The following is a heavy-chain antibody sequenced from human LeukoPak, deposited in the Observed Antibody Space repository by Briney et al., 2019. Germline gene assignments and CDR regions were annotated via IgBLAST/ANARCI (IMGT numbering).Heavy chain of an antibody. V-gene: IGHV4-39*01. D-gene: IGHD3-3*01. CDR2: IYYSGST. CDR3: ARITYYDFWSGYYNLGHYFDY. Sequence: SETLSLTXTVSGGSISSSSYYWGWIRQPPGKGLEWIGSIYYSGSTYYNPSLKSRVTISVDTSKNQFSLKLSSVTAADTAVYYCARITYYDFWSGYYNLGHYFDYWGQGTLVTVSS. J-gene: IGHJ4*02. CDR1: GGSISSSSYY.